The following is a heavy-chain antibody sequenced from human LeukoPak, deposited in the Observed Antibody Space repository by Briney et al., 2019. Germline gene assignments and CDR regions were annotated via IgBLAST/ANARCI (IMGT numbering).Heavy chain of an antibody. D-gene: IGHD2-15*01. CDR1: GGSISSGGYY. CDR2: IYYSGST. CDR3: ARRGSRKFNWFDP. Sequence: PSQTLSLTCTVSGGSISSGGYYWSWIRQHPGKGLEWIGYIYYSGSTYYNPSLKSRVTISVDTSKNQFSLKLSSVTAADTAVYYCARRGSRKFNWFDPWGQGTLVTVSS. J-gene: IGHJ5*02. V-gene: IGHV4-31*03.